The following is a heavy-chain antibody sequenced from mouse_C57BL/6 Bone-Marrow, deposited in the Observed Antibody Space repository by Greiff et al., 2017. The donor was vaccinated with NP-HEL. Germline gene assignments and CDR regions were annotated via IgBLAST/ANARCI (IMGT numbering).Heavy chain of an antibody. CDR2: IRNKANNHAT. D-gene: IGHD2-2*01. CDR3: TRPYGYDDYFDY. V-gene: IGHV6-6*01. J-gene: IGHJ2*01. Sequence: EVMLVESGGGLVQPGGSMKLSCAASGFPFSDAWMDWVRQSPEKGLEWVAEIRNKANNHATYYAESVKGRFTISRDDSKSSVYLQMNSLRAEDTGIYYCTRPYGYDDYFDYWGQGTTLTVSS. CDR1: GFPFSDAW.